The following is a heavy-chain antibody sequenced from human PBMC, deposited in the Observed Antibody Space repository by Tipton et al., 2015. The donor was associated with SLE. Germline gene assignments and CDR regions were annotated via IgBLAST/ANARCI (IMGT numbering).Heavy chain of an antibody. CDR3: AKPKSTGDYGDFGD. V-gene: IGHV3-30*18. Sequence: SLRLSCAASGFTFRNYGMHWVRQAPGKGLEWLTVIWYDGSKNHYADSVKGRFTISRDNSKDTLYLQMDSLRAEDTAVYYCAKPKSTGDYGDFGDWGQGILVTVSS. J-gene: IGHJ4*02. CDR1: GFTFRNYG. D-gene: IGHD4-17*01. CDR2: IWYDGSKN.